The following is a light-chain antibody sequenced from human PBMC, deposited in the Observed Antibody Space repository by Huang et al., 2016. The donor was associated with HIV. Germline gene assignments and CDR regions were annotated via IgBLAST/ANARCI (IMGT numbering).Light chain of an antibody. CDR1: QSVTSK. V-gene: IGKV3-15*01. CDR2: SAS. Sequence: EVVMTQSPAILSVSPGERATLSCRASQSVTSKLAWYQQKPGQAPMLLIYSASTRATGSPARFSSSGSGTEFTLTISSLQSEDFAVYYCQHYNNWPWWTFGQGTKVEIK. CDR3: QHYNNWPWWT. J-gene: IGKJ1*01.